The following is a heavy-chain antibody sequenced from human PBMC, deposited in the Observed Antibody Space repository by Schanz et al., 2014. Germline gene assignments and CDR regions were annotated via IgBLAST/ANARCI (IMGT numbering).Heavy chain of an antibody. CDR1: GFTFSSYA. V-gene: IGHV3-30*04. D-gene: IGHD3-22*01. CDR3: ARESSNDMLLVAGAVFDH. Sequence: QVQLVASGGGVVQPGRSLRLSCAASGFTFSSYALHWVRQAPGKGLEWVAFVPFDGSQKFYADSVKGRFTISRDNSKNTVYLQMNSLRPGDTAVYYGARESSNDMLLVAGAVFDHWGQGILVTVSS. J-gene: IGHJ4*02. CDR2: VPFDGSQK.